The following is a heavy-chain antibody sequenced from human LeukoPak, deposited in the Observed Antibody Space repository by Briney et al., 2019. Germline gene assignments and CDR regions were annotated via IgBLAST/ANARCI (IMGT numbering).Heavy chain of an antibody. D-gene: IGHD3-10*01. J-gene: IGHJ6*03. CDR2: IIPIFGTA. CDR1: GGTFSSYA. CDR3: ARRDRSVDYYGSAKHVAYYYMDV. Sequence: GASVKVSCKASGGTFSSYAISWVRQAPGQGLEWMGGIIPIFGTANYAQKFQGRVTITADESTSTAYMELSSLRSEDTAVYYCARRDRSVDYYGSAKHVAYYYMDVWGKGTTVTISS. V-gene: IGHV1-69*13.